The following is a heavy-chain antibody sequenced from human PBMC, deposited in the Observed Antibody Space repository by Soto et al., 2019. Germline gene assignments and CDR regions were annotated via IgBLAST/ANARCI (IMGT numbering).Heavy chain of an antibody. V-gene: IGHV3-73*01. CDR3: TRHFYYDSSGYVS. Sequence: LRLSCAASGFTFSGSAMHWVRQASGKGLEWVGRIRSKANSYATAYAASVKGRFTISRDDSKNTAYLQMNSLKTEDTAVYYCTRHFYYDSSGYVSWGQGTLVTVSS. D-gene: IGHD3-22*01. CDR2: IRSKANSYAT. CDR1: GFTFSGSA. J-gene: IGHJ5*02.